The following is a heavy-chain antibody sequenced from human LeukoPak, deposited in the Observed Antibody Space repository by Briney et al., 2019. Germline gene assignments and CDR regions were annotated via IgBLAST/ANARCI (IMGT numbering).Heavy chain of an antibody. CDR1: GFSFSSYY. Sequence: GGSLRLSCAASGFSFSSYYMSWVRQAPGKGLGWVALINPDGSERYYVDSVKGRFTISRDNARNSLYLQMDSLRDDDTAMYFCTRDLAAVPGPRMDVWGQGTTVTVSS. V-gene: IGHV3-7*03. D-gene: IGHD6-19*01. CDR2: INPDGSER. J-gene: IGHJ6*02. CDR3: TRDLAAVPGPRMDV.